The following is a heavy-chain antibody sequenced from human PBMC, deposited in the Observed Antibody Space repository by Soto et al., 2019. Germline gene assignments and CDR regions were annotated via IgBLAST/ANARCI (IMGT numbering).Heavy chain of an antibody. Sequence: SETLSLTCAVYGGSFSGYYWTWIRQPPGTGLEWIGEINHSGSTNYNPSLKSRVTISVYTSKNQFSLKLTSVIASDTVVYYCARDNITGPFDYWGQGTLVTVGS. CDR2: INHSGST. CDR1: GGSFSGYY. J-gene: IGHJ4*02. D-gene: IGHD2-8*02. V-gene: IGHV4-34*01. CDR3: ARDNITGPFDY.